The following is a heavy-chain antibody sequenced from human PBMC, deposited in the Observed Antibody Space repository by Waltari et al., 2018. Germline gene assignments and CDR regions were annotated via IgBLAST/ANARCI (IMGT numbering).Heavy chain of an antibody. CDR3: AGDVGGEGSR. CDR2: NNNDGSCT. CDR1: GFTFSGYW. J-gene: IGHJ4*02. Sequence: EVQLVESGGGLVQPGGSLRLSCAASGFTFSGYWMHWVRQAPGKGRVWGARNNNDGSCTDYADSVKGRFSISRDNANNMLYLQVNSLRADDTAVYYCAGDVGGEGSRWGQGTLVTVSS. D-gene: IGHD1-26*01. V-gene: IGHV3-74*01.